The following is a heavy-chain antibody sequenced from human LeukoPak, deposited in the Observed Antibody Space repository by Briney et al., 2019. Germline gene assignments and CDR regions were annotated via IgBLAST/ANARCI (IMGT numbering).Heavy chain of an antibody. J-gene: IGHJ6*03. V-gene: IGHV4-59*01. CDR2: IYYSGDT. D-gene: IGHD5-18*01. CDR3: ARDQSGYSYGYGYSYYYMDV. Sequence: SEPQTLTCSVWGGSISIYYGSWIRQPPGKGLEWIGYIYYSGDTKYNPSLKSRVTISLDTSKNQFSLKLTSVTATDTAVYYCARDQSGYSYGYGYSYYYMDVWGKGTTVTVSS. CDR1: GGSISIYY.